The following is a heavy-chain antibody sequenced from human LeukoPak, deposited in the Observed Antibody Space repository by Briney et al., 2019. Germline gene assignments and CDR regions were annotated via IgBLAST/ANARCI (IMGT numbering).Heavy chain of an antibody. D-gene: IGHD3-9*01. V-gene: IGHV3-23*01. Sequence: GGSLRPSCAASGFTFSSYAMSWVRQAPGKGLEWVSAISGSGGRTYYADSVKGRFTISRDNSKNTQYLQMNSLRAEDTAVYYCAKVSPRYFDWLPPDYWGQGTLVTVSS. CDR3: AKVSPRYFDWLPPDY. CDR1: GFTFSSYA. J-gene: IGHJ4*02. CDR2: ISGSGGRT.